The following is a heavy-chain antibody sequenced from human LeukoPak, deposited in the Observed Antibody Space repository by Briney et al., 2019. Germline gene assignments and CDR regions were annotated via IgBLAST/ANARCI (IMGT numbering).Heavy chain of an antibody. CDR3: ARAIRTGTNQEARDY. J-gene: IGHJ4*02. D-gene: IGHD1-1*01. V-gene: IGHV1-69*04. CDR2: IIPILGIA. Sequence: EASVKVSCKASGYTFTSYAISWVRQAPGQGLEWMGRIIPILGIANYAQKFQGRVTITADKSTSTAYMELSSLRSEDTAVYYCARAIRTGTNQEARDYWGQGTLVTVSS. CDR1: GYTFTSYA.